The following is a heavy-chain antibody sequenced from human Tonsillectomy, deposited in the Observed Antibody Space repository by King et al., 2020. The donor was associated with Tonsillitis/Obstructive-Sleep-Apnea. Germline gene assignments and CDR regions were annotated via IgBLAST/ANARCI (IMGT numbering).Heavy chain of an antibody. CDR2: IYPGDSDS. Sequence: QRVKSGAEVKKPGESLKLSCKGSGYSFTTYWIGWVRQMPGKGLEWMGIIYPGDSDSRYSPSFQGQVTISADKSISTAYLQWSSLKASDTAMYYCARDYGDYGGILVYWGQGTLVTVSS. J-gene: IGHJ4*02. V-gene: IGHV5-51*01. D-gene: IGHD4-17*01. CDR3: ARDYGDYGGILVY. CDR1: GYSFTTYW.